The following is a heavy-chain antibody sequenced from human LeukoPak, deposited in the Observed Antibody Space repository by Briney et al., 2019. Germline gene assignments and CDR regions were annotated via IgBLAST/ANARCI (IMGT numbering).Heavy chain of an antibody. Sequence: PGGSLRLSCAASGFTFNIYSMHWVRQAPGKGLEWVAVISDDGNNIYYADSVKGRFTISRDNSKNTLYLQMNSLRAEDTAVYYCARVAGYCSSTSCYTGYYYYMDVWGKGTTVTVSS. CDR1: GFTFNIYS. V-gene: IGHV3-30-3*01. D-gene: IGHD2-2*02. J-gene: IGHJ6*03. CDR2: ISDDGNNI. CDR3: ARVAGYCSSTSCYTGYYYYMDV.